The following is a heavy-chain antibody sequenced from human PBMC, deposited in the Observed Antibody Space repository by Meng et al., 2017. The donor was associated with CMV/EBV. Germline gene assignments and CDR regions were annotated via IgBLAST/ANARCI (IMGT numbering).Heavy chain of an antibody. V-gene: IGHV3-48*03. D-gene: IGHD4-23*01. CDR2: ISSSGSTI. CDR3: ARALRGYYYYYYGMDV. CDR1: GFTFSSYE. J-gene: IGHJ6*02. Sequence: GESLKISCAASGFTFSSYEMNWVRQAPGKGLEWVSYISSSGSTIYYADSVKGRFTISRDNAKNSLYLQMNSLRAADTAVYYCARALRGYYYYYYGMDVWGQGTTVTVSS.